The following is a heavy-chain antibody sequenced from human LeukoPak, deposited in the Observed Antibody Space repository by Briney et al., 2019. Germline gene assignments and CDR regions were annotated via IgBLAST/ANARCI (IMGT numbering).Heavy chain of an antibody. CDR3: ARGADKVATSEADY. J-gene: IGHJ4*02. V-gene: IGHV3-33*01. CDR1: GFTFSSYG. Sequence: GGSLRLSCAASGFTFSSYGMHWVRQAPGKGLEWVAVIWYDGSNKYYADSVKGRFTISRDNSKNTLYLQMNSLRAEDTAVYYCARGADKVATSEADYWGQGTLVTVSS. D-gene: IGHD5-12*01. CDR2: IWYDGSNK.